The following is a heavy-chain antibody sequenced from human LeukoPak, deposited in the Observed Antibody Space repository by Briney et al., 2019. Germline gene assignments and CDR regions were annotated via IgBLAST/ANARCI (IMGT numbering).Heavy chain of an antibody. J-gene: IGHJ4*02. V-gene: IGHV3-21*01. CDR1: GFTFSSYS. CDR2: ISSSSSYI. Sequence: GGSLRLSCAASGFTFSSYSMNWARQAPGKGLEWVSSISSSSSYIYYADSVKGRFTISRDNAKNSLYLQMNSLRAEDTAVYYCARDEVVPSITFDYWGQGTLVTVSS. D-gene: IGHD2-21*01. CDR3: ARDEVVPSITFDY.